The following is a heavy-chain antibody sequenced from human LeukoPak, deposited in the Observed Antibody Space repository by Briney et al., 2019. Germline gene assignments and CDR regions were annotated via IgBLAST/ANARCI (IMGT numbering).Heavy chain of an antibody. V-gene: IGHV4-4*07. CDR1: GGYFSGYY. CDR3: ARDTHYDFWGGYLNCFDP. D-gene: IGHD3-3*01. J-gene: IGHJ5*02. Sequence: SGTLSLTCTVSGGYFSGYYWSWIRQPAGKGLEWIGRMHIGGTTNYNPSLQSRVIMSVDVSKSQLYLNLTSVTAADTAVYYCARDTHYDFWGGYLNCFDPWGQGAQVTVSS. CDR2: MHIGGTT.